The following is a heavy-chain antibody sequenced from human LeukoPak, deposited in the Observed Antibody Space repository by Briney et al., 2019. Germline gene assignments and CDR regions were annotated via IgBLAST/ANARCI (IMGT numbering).Heavy chain of an antibody. D-gene: IGHD1-26*01. CDR3: ARDFLVGATAFDI. V-gene: IGHV3-64*01. Sequence: GGSLRLSCAASGSTFSSYAFHWVRQAPGKGLEYVSAISSNGGRTYYANSVKGRFTISRDNSKNTLYLQMGRLRAEDMAVYYCARDFLVGATAFDIWGQGTMVTVSS. CDR1: GSTFSSYA. J-gene: IGHJ3*02. CDR2: ISSNGGRT.